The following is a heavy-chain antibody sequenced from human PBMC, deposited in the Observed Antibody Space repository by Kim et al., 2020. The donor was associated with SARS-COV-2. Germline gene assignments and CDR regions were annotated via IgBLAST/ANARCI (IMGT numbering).Heavy chain of an antibody. CDR2: ISYDGSNK. Sequence: GGSLRLSCAASGFTFSSYGMHWVRQAPGKGLEWVAVISYDGSNKYYADSVKGRFTISRDNSKNTLYLQMNSLRAEDTAVYYCAKSPKVGATMHYWCQGTL. CDR3: AKSPKVGATMHY. J-gene: IGHJ4*02. CDR1: GFTFSSYG. D-gene: IGHD1-26*01. V-gene: IGHV3-30*18.